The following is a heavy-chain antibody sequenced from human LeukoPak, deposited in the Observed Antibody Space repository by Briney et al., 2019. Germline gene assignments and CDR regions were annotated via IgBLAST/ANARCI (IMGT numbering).Heavy chain of an antibody. CDR3: ARGGGGEYSSGWYDY. CDR1: GGSISSYY. V-gene: IGHV4-59*01. Sequence: PSETLSLTCTVSGGSISSYYWSRIRQPLGKGLEWIGYIYYSGTTNYNPSLKSRVTISVATSKNQFSLNLSSVTAADTAVYYCARGGGGEYSSGWYDYWGQGTLVTVSS. J-gene: IGHJ4*02. CDR2: IYYSGTT. D-gene: IGHD6-19*01.